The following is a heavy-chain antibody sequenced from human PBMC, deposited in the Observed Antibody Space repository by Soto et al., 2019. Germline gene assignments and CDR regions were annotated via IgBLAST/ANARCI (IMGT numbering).Heavy chain of an antibody. CDR2: MFYGVST. CDR1: GSSINSSGYY. D-gene: IGHD3-3*02. CDR3: ARLPSRHLVDY. V-gene: IGHV4-39*01. Sequence: WETLSLTCTVSGSSINSSGYYWGWIRQPPGKGLEWIGSMFYGVSTYYNPSLKSRVTVSVDTSKNQFSLNLRSVTAADTAVYYCARLPSRHLVDYWGQGTLVTVSS. J-gene: IGHJ4*02.